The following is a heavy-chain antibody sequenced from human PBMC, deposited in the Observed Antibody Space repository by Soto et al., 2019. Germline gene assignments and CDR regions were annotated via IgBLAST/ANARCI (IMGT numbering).Heavy chain of an antibody. J-gene: IGHJ3*02. CDR1: GFTFSSYE. V-gene: IGHV3-48*03. CDR3: ARTGIEAGGAFDI. CDR2: ISSSGSTI. D-gene: IGHD6-25*01. Sequence: GSLRLSCAASGFTFSSYEMNWVRQAPGKGLEWVSYISSSGSTIYYADSVKGRFTISRDNAKNSLYLQMNSLRAEDTAVYYCARTGIEAGGAFDIWGQGTMVTVSS.